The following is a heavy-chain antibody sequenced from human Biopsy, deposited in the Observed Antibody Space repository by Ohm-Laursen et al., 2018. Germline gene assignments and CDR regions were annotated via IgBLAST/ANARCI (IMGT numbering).Heavy chain of an antibody. CDR2: FSHTGTT. J-gene: IGHJ3*01. CDR3: ARGPYGDNAGAFDV. D-gene: IGHD4/OR15-4a*01. V-gene: IGHV4-34*01. Sequence: SDTLSLTCAVDSGSFSGYDWTWIRQPPGKGLEWVGEFSHTGTTIYNPSLKSRLTISVDKSKNHFSLRLTSVTAADTATYFCARGPYGDNAGAFDVWGQGTVVTVSS. CDR1: SGSFSGYD.